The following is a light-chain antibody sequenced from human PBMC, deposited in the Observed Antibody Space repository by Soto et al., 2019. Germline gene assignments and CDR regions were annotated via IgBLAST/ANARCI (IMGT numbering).Light chain of an antibody. Sequence: EIVLTQSPGTLSLSPGERATLSCRASQSVSSSYLAWYQQKPGQAPRLLIYGASSRATGIPDRFSGSGSGTDLTLTISRLEPEDCAVYYRQQSGSSPYSFGQGAKLEIK. CDR3: QQSGSSPYS. CDR2: GAS. J-gene: IGKJ2*01. V-gene: IGKV3-20*01. CDR1: QSVSSSY.